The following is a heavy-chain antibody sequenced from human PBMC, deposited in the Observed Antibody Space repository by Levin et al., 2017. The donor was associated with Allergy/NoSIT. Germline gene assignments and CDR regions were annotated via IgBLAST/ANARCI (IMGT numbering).Heavy chain of an antibody. Sequence: SETLSLTCDVSGYSISDGYYWGWIRQTPGKGLEWIANIYHTGSTDYNPSLKSRVTIFLDTSTNQLFLNLASVTAADTAVYYCTREIPLFCSGSNCYHYWGQGTLVTVSS. V-gene: IGHV4-38-2*02. CDR3: TREIPLFCSGSNCYHY. J-gene: IGHJ4*02. D-gene: IGHD2-2*01. CDR2: IYHTGST. CDR1: GYSISDGYY.